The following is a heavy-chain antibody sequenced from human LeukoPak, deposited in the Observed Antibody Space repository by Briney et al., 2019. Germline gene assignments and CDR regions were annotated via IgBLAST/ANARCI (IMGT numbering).Heavy chain of an antibody. V-gene: IGHV4-34*01. CDR2: IDHSGRT. Sequence: PPETLSLTCAVYGGSFSGYYWSWIRQPPGKGLEWIGEIDHSGRTNSNASLKSRVTISVDVSKNQFSLRLTSVTAADTAVYYCARKSIATAGRKPYDYWDQGTLVTVSS. CDR1: GGSFSGYY. CDR3: ARKSIATAGRKPYDY. J-gene: IGHJ4*02. D-gene: IGHD6-13*01.